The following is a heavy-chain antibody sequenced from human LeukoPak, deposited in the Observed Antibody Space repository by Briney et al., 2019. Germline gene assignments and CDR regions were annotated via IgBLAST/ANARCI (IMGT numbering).Heavy chain of an antibody. J-gene: IGHJ4*02. Sequence: PGGSLRLSCAASGFTFSNAWMSWVRQAPGKGLEWVGRIKSKTDGGTTDYAAPVKGRFTISRNDSKNTLYLQMNSLKTEDTAVYYCTTAGGRWLQNYYFDYWGQGTLVTVSS. V-gene: IGHV3-15*01. CDR1: GFTFSNAW. CDR2: IKSKTDGGTT. CDR3: TTAGGRWLQNYYFDY. D-gene: IGHD5-24*01.